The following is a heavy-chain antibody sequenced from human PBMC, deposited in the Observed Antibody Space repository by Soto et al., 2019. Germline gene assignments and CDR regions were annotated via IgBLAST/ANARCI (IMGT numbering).Heavy chain of an antibody. J-gene: IGHJ4*02. Sequence: XATLSLTCAVYGGSFSGYYGSWIRQPPGKGLEWIGEINHSGGTNYNPSLKSRVTISVDTSKNQFSLKLSSVTAADTAVYYCARLSWSTHYFDYWGQGTLVTVSS. CDR3: ARLSWSTHYFDY. V-gene: IGHV4-34*01. CDR2: INHSGGT. D-gene: IGHD6-13*01. CDR1: GGSFSGYY.